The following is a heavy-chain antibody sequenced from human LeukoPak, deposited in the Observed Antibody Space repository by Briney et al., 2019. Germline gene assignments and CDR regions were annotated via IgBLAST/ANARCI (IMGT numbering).Heavy chain of an antibody. CDR3: ARGGIRRPPQI. J-gene: IGHJ3*02. V-gene: IGHV4-30-2*01. CDR1: GGSISSGGYS. Sequence: PSETLSLTCAVSGGSISSGGYSWSWIRQPPGKGLEWIGYIYHSGSTYYNPSLKSRVTISVDTSKNQFSLKLSSVTAADTAVYYCARGGIRRPPQIWGQGTMVTVSS. CDR2: IYHSGST.